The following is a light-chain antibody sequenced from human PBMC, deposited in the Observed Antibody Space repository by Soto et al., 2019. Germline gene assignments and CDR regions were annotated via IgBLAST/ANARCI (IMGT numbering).Light chain of an antibody. Sequence: DIRMTQSPSSLSASVGDRVTITCRASQSIRSYLNWSQQKPGKAPKLLIYAASSLQSGVTSRFSGSGSGTDFTLTISSLQPEDFATYFCQQGDSFPFTFGGGTKVEMK. V-gene: IGKV1-39*01. J-gene: IGKJ4*01. CDR3: QQGDSFPFT. CDR1: QSIRSY. CDR2: AAS.